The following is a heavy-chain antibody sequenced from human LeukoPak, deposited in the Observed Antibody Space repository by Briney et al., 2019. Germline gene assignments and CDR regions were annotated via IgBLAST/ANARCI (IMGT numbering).Heavy chain of an antibody. J-gene: IGHJ4*02. V-gene: IGHV3-30*02. CDR3: ARDLRSSGYYAFDY. CDR2: IRSDGSNK. CDR1: GFTFSSYG. D-gene: IGHD3-22*01. Sequence: GGSLRLSCAASGFTFSSYGMHWVRQAPGKGLECVAFIRSDGSNKYYADSVKGRFTISRDNAKNSLYLRMNSLRAEDTAVYYCARDLRSSGYYAFDYWGQGTLVTVSS.